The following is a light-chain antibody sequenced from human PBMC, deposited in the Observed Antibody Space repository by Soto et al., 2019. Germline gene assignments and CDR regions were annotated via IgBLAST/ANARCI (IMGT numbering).Light chain of an antibody. J-gene: IGLJ3*02. V-gene: IGLV2-14*01. CDR1: SSDVGSFNF. Sequence: QSALTQPASVSGSPGPSITISCTGTSSDVGSFNFVSWYQQHPGKAPQLMIFEVSNRPSGVSNRFSGSKSGNTASLTISGLQAEDEADYYCSSYTYSNTWVFGGGTKLTVL. CDR3: SSYTYSNTWV. CDR2: EVS.